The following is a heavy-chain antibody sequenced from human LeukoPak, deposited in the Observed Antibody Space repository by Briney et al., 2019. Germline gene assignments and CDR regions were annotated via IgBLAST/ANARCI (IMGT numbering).Heavy chain of an antibody. CDR2: INHSGST. D-gene: IGHD2-21*02. CDR1: GGSFSGYY. CDR3: ARIPGTARDY. J-gene: IGHJ4*02. V-gene: IGHV4-34*01. Sequence: SETLSLTCAVYGGSFSGYYWSWIRQPPGKGLEWIGEINHSGSTNYNPSLKSRVTISVDTSKNQFSLKLSSVTAADTAVYYCARIPGTARDYWGQGTLVTVSS.